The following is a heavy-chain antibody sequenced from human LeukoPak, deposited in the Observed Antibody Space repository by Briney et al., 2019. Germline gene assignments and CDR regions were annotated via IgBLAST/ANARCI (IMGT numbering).Heavy chain of an antibody. J-gene: IGHJ4*02. CDR3: ARDNDYYDSSGASYYFDY. V-gene: IGHV3-30*03. D-gene: IGHD3-22*01. CDR2: ISYDGSDK. Sequence: GRSLRLSCAASGFTFNSYGMHWVRQAPGKGLEWVALISYDGSDKLYVDSVKGRFTISRDNAKNSLYLQMNSLRAEDTAVYYCARDNDYYDSSGASYYFDYWGQGTLVTVSS. CDR1: GFTFNSYG.